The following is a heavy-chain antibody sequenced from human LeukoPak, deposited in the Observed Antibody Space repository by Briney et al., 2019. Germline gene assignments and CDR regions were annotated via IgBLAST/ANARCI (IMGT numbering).Heavy chain of an antibody. J-gene: IGHJ3*02. V-gene: IGHV4-34*01. CDR2: INHSGST. CDR3: ARGRLRYFDWPNRAFDI. Sequence: SETLSLTCAVYGGSFSGYYWSWIRQPPGKGLEWIGEINHSGSTNYNPSLKSRVTISVDTSKNQFSLKLSSVTAADTAVHYCARGRLRYFDWPNRAFDIWGQGTMVTVSS. D-gene: IGHD3-9*01. CDR1: GGSFSGYY.